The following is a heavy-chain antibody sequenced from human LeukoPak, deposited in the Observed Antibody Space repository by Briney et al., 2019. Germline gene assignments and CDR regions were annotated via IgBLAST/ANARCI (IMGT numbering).Heavy chain of an antibody. CDR2: INHSGST. CDR3: AGGDIAAAGTFDY. CDR1: GGSFSGYY. V-gene: IGHV4-34*01. Sequence: PSETMSLTCAVYGGSFSGYYWSWIRQPPGKGLEWIGEINHSGSTNYNPSLKSRVTISVDTSKNQFSLKLSSVTAADTAVYYCAGGDIAAAGTFDYWGQGTLVTVSS. D-gene: IGHD6-13*01. J-gene: IGHJ4*02.